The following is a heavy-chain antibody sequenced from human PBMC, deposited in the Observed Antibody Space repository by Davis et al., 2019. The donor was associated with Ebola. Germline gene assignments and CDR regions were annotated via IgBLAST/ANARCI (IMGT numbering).Heavy chain of an antibody. CDR2: ISSSSSTI. CDR1: GFTFSSYS. J-gene: IGHJ6*02. Sequence: GESLKISCAASGFTFSSYSMNWVRQAPGKGLEWVSYISSSSSTIYYADSVKGRFTISRDNAKNTLYLQMNSLRAEDTAVYYCAKDGQLWYSYYYGMDVWGQGTTVTVSS. V-gene: IGHV3-48*01. D-gene: IGHD5-18*01. CDR3: AKDGQLWYSYYYGMDV.